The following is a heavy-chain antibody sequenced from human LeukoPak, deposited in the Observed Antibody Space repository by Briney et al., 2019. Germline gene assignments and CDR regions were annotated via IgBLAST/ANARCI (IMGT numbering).Heavy chain of an antibody. Sequence: GGSLRLSCAASGFTFSSNHMSWVRQAPGKGLEWVSVIYSGGRTYYADSVKGRFTVSRDNSRNTVYLQMSSLRAEDTAVYYCAREGTVTTTFDYWGQGTLVTVSS. J-gene: IGHJ4*02. CDR2: IYSGGRT. CDR3: AREGTVTTTFDY. D-gene: IGHD4-11*01. CDR1: GFTFSSNH. V-gene: IGHV3-66*02.